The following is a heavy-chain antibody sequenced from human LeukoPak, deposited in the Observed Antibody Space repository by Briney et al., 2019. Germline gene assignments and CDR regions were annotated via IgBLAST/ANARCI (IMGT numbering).Heavy chain of an antibody. CDR2: INPNSGGT. Sequence: WASVKVSCKASGYTFTGYYMHWVRQAPGQGLEWMGWINPNSGGTNYAQKFQGRVTMTRDTSISTAYMELSRLRSDDTAVYYCARGYYGDYLGWFDPWGQGTLVTVSS. CDR1: GYTFTGYY. CDR3: ARGYYGDYLGWFDP. V-gene: IGHV1-2*02. D-gene: IGHD4-17*01. J-gene: IGHJ5*02.